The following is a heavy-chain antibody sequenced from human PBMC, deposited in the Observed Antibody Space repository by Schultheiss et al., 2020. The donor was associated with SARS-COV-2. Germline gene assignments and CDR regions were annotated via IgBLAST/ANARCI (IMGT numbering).Heavy chain of an antibody. Sequence: SETLSLTCTVSGGSISSYYWSWIRQPPGKGLEWIGYIYYSGSTNYNPSLKSRVTISVDTSKNQFSLKLSSVTAADTAVYYCASIDSSGYSHWGQGTLVTVSS. D-gene: IGHD3-22*01. J-gene: IGHJ4*02. CDR1: GGSISSYY. CDR2: IYYSGST. V-gene: IGHV4-59*01. CDR3: ASIDSSGYSH.